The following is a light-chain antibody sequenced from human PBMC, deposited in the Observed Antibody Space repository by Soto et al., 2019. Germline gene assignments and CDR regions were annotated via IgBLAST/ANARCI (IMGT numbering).Light chain of an antibody. CDR2: LGS. V-gene: IGKV2-28*01. Sequence: DIVMTQSPLSLPVTPGEPASISCRSSQSLLHSNGYNYLDWYLQKPGQSPQLLISLGSNRASGVPDRFRGSGSGTDFTLNINRVEPEDVGVYYCMQSLQTPYTFGQGTKLEIK. CDR3: MQSLQTPYT. J-gene: IGKJ2*01. CDR1: QSLLHSNGYNY.